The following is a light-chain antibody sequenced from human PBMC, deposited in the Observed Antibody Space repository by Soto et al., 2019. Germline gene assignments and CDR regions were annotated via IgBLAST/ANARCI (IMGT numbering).Light chain of an antibody. CDR2: ASS. V-gene: IGKV3-20*01. Sequence: EIVLTQSPGTLSLSPGDRATLSCRASQIISSAYLAWYQQRPGRAPRLLIYASSSRATGIPDRFSGSGSGADFTLTISRLEPEDFAVYYCQQCGSSLPWTFGQGTKVEMK. CDR1: QIISSAY. CDR3: QQCGSSLPWT. J-gene: IGKJ1*01.